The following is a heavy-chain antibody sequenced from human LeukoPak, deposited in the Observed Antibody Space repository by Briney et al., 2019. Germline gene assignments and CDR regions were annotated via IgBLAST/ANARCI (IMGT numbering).Heavy chain of an antibody. CDR3: AKHIYGVASIHQ. J-gene: IGHJ1*01. CDR1: GFTFRDAW. V-gene: IGHV3-15*01. Sequence: KTGGSLRLSWAASGFTFRDAWMTWVRQAPGKGLEWVGRIRSKTDGGTTDYAVSVQGRFTISRDDSKNTLYLQMSSLKTEDTAVYYCAKHIYGVASIHQWGQGALVTVSS. D-gene: IGHD6-19*01. CDR2: IRSKTDGGTT.